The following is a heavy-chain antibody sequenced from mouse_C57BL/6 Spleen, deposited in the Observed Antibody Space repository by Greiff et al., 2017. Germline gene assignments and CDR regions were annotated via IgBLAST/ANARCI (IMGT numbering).Heavy chain of an antibody. CDR3: TTDDRYAMDY. V-gene: IGHV14-4*01. Sequence: EVQLQQSGAELVRPGASVKLSCTASGFNIKDDYMHWVKQRPEQGLEWIGWIDPENGDTEYASKFQGKATITAYTSSNTAYLQLSSLTSEDTAVYYCTTDDRYAMDYWGQGTSGTV. CDR2: IDPENGDT. J-gene: IGHJ4*01. CDR1: GFNIKDDY.